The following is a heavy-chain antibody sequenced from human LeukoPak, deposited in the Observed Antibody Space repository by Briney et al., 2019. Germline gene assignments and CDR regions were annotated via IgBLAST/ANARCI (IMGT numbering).Heavy chain of an antibody. Sequence: SETLSLTCAVYGGSFSGYYWSWIRQPPGKGLEWIGEINHSGSTNYNPSLKSRVTISVDTSKNQFSLKLSSVTAADTAVYYCARESGGIDVFDIWGQGTMVTVSS. V-gene: IGHV4-34*01. CDR2: INHSGST. CDR3: ARESGGIDVFDI. D-gene: IGHD1-26*01. CDR1: GGSFSGYY. J-gene: IGHJ3*02.